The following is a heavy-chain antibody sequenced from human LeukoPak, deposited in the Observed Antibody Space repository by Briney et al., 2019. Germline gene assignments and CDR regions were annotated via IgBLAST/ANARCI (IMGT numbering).Heavy chain of an antibody. D-gene: IGHD2-2*02. CDR2: IYYSGST. CDR3: ARGGYCSSTSCYKAGWFDP. V-gene: IGHV4-59*01. J-gene: IGHJ5*02. CDR1: GGSISSYY. Sequence: SETLSLTCTVSGGSISSYYWSWIRQPPGKGLEWIGYIYYSGSTNYNPSLKSRVTISVDTSKNQFSLKLSSVTAADTAVYYCARGGYCSSTSCYKAGWFDPWGQGTLVTVSS.